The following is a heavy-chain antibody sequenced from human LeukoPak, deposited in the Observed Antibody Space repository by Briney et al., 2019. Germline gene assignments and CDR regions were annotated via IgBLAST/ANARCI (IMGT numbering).Heavy chain of an antibody. CDR1: GFTFSSYT. D-gene: IGHD2-21*02. V-gene: IGHV3-21*01. J-gene: IGHJ6*02. CDR2: ISSTSNYI. CDR3: ARDRGIVVVAAPPLYYYGVDV. Sequence: GSLRLSCAASGFTFSSYTMNWVRQAPGKGLEWVSSISSTSNYIYYADSMKGRFTISRDNAKNSLYLQMNSLRAEDTAVYYCARDRGIVVVAAPPLYYYGVDVWGQGTTVIVSS.